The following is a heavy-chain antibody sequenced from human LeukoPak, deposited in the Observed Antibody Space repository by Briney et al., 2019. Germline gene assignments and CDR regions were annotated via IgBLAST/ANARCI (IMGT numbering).Heavy chain of an antibody. V-gene: IGHV4-39*07. J-gene: IGHJ4*02. CDR2: IYHSGST. Sequence: SETLSPTCTVSGGSISSSSYYWGWIRQPPGKGLEWIGSIYHSGSTYYNPSLKSRVTISVDTSKNQFSLKLSSVTAADTAVYYCARGVARSSKFHFSYYFDYWGQGTLVTVSS. CDR1: GGSISSSSYY. CDR3: ARGVARSSKFHFSYYFDY. D-gene: IGHD6-6*01.